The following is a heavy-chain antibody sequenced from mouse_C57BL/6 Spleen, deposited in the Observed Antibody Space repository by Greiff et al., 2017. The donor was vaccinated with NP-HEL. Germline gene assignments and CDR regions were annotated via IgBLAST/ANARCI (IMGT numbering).Heavy chain of an antibody. CDR1: GYTFTSYW. CDR3: ARNRASHWYFDV. J-gene: IGHJ1*03. D-gene: IGHD3-3*01. Sequence: QVQLQQPGAELVRPGSSVKLSCKASGYTFTSYWMHWVKQRPIQGLEWIGNIDPSDSETHYNQKFKDKATLTVDKSSSTAYMQLSSLTSEDSAVYYCARNRASHWYFDVWGTGTTVTVSS. V-gene: IGHV1-52*01. CDR2: IDPSDSET.